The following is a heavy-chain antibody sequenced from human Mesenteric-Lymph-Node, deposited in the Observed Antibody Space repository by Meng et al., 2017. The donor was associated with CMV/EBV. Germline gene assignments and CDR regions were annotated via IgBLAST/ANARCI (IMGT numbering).Heavy chain of an antibody. V-gene: IGHV3-9*01. D-gene: IGHD3-3*01. CDR3: AKTYYDFWSGYYTGIGWFDP. J-gene: IGHJ5*02. Sequence: GGSLRLSCAASGFTFGDYAICWVRQGPGKGLKWVSHFTWNTDNRGYADSVKGRFSISRDNAKSSVYLQMNSLRADDTAVYYCAKTYYDFWSGYYTGIGWFDPWGQGTLVTVSS. CDR1: GFTFGDYA. CDR2: FTWNTDNR.